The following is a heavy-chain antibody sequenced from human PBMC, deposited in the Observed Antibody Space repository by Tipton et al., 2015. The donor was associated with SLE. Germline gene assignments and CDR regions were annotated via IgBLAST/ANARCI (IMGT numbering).Heavy chain of an antibody. D-gene: IGHD3-10*01. CDR1: VGSISTYY. J-gene: IGHJ3*02. CDR3: ARDYYGSGFDAFDI. CDR2: IYHTGST. V-gene: IGHV4-59*01. Sequence: GSLRLSCTVSVGSISTYYWSWIRQPPKQGLEWIGWIYHTGSTDYNPSLKSRVTISVDTSKNQFSLRLSSVTAADTAVYYCARDYYGSGFDAFDIWGQGTMVTVSS.